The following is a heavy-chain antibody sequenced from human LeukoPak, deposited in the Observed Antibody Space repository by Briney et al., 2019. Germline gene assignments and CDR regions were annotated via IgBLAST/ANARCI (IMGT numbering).Heavy chain of an antibody. CDR2: IYHSGST. Sequence: SETLSLTCAVSGYSISSGYYWGWIRQPPGKRLEWIGSIYHSGSTYYNPSLKSRVTISVDTSKNQFSLKLSSVTAADTAVYYCAREGRVAVARRYAFDIWGQGTMVTVSS. D-gene: IGHD6-19*01. CDR1: GYSISSGYY. V-gene: IGHV4-38-2*02. CDR3: AREGRVAVARRYAFDI. J-gene: IGHJ3*02.